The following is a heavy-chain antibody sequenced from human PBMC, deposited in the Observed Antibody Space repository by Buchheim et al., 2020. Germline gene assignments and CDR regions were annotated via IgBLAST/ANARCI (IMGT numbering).Heavy chain of an antibody. CDR1: GGSFSGYY. V-gene: IGHV4-34*01. CDR2: INHSGST. CDR3: ARSRRYDYVWGSYRSIFDY. Sequence: QVQLQQWGAGLLKPSETLSLTCAVYGGSFSGYYWSWIRQPPGKGLEWIGEINHSGSTNYNPSLKSRVTISVDTSQNQFSLKLSSVTAADTAVYYCARSRRYDYVWGSYRSIFDYWGQGTL. J-gene: IGHJ4*02. D-gene: IGHD3-16*02.